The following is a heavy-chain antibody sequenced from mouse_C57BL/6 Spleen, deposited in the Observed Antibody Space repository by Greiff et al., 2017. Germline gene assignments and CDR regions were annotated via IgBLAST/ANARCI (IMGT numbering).Heavy chain of an antibody. CDR1: GFNIKDDY. CDR2: IDPENGDT. V-gene: IGHV14-4*01. J-gene: IGHJ3*01. CDR3: TTQLGRY. D-gene: IGHD4-1*02. Sequence: EVQLQQSGAELVRPGASVKLSCTASGFNIKDDYMHWVKQRPEQGLEWIGWIDPENGDTEYASKFQGKATITADTSSNTAYLQLSSLTSEDTAVYYCTTQLGRYWGQGTLVTVSA.